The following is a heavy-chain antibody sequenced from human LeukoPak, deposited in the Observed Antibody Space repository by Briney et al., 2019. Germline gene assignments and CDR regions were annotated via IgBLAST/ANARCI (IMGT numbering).Heavy chain of an antibody. J-gene: IGHJ5*02. CDR1: GFTFDDYA. V-gene: IGHV3-53*01. Sequence: GGSLRLSCAASGFTFDDYAMHWVRQAPGKSLEWVSVIYSGGSTYYADSVKGRFTISRDNSKNTLYLQMNSLRAEDTAVYYCARVVVKNWFDPWGQGTLVTVSS. D-gene: IGHD3-22*01. CDR3: ARVVVKNWFDP. CDR2: IYSGGST.